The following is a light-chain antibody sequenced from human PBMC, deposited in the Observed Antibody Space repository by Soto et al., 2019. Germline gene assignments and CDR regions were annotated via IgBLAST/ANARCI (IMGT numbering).Light chain of an antibody. J-gene: IGKJ1*01. Sequence: DIQMTQSTSTLSASVGDRVTITCRASQSISNWLAWYQQKPGKAPKLLIYLASSLESGVPSRFSGSGSGTEFTLTISNLQPDDFATYYCQQSNTYSWTFGQGTKVDI. CDR1: QSISNW. V-gene: IGKV1-5*03. CDR3: QQSNTYSWT. CDR2: LAS.